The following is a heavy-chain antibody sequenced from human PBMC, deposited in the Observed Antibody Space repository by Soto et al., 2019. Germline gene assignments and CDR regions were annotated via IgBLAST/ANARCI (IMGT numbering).Heavy chain of an antibody. D-gene: IGHD2-2*01. Sequence: ASVKVSCEASGYSLTSYYMHWVRQAPGQGLEWMGIINPSGGSTSYAQKFQGRVTMTRDTSTSTVYMELSSLRSEDTAVYYCTTSSTRKNWFDPWGQGTLVTVSS. CDR1: GYSLTSYY. J-gene: IGHJ5*02. CDR3: TTSSTRKNWFDP. V-gene: IGHV1-46*01. CDR2: INPSGGST.